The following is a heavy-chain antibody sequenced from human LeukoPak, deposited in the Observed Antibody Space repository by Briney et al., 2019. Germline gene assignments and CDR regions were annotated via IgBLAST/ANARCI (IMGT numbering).Heavy chain of an antibody. CDR1: GFTFSEYA. V-gene: IGHV3-48*03. Sequence: GGSPRLSCAASGFTFSEYAMHWVRQAPGKGLGWISYISSSGGTIYYADSVKGRFTISRDNTDNSLFLQMSSLRAEDTAVYYCARERRQWQPFDIWGQGTTVTVSS. J-gene: IGHJ3*02. CDR3: ARERRQWQPFDI. CDR2: ISSSGGTI. D-gene: IGHD6-19*01.